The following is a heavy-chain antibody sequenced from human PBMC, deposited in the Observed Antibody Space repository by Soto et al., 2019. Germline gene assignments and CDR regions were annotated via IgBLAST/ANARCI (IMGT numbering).Heavy chain of an antibody. CDR3: ARSLPQRSSSWYLGFEYYYYGMDV. J-gene: IGHJ6*02. CDR2: INPSGGST. Sequence: ASVKVSCKASGYTFTSYYMHWVRQAPGQGLEWMGIINPSGGSTSYAQKFQGRVTMTRDTSTSTVYMELSSLRSEDTAVYYCARSLPQRSSSWYLGFEYYYYGMDVWGQGTTVTVSS. D-gene: IGHD6-13*01. V-gene: IGHV1-46*01. CDR1: GYTFTSYY.